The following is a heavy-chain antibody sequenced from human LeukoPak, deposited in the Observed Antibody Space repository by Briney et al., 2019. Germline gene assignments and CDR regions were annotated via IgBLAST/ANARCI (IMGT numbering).Heavy chain of an antibody. J-gene: IGHJ4*02. CDR1: GGSISSSSYY. Sequence: SETLSLTCTVSGGSISSSSYYWGWIRQPPGKGLEWIGSIYYSECTYYNPSLKSRVTISVDTSKNQFSLKLSSVAAADTAVYYCAGSGGYDSSDWGQGTLVTVSS. CDR2: IYYSECT. CDR3: AGSGGYDSSD. V-gene: IGHV4-39*01. D-gene: IGHD3-22*01.